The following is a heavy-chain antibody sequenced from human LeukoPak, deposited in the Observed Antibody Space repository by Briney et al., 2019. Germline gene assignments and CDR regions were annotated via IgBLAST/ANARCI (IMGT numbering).Heavy chain of an antibody. CDR1: GFTFTSYS. CDR3: ARVFRGSGAFDL. Sequence: GGSLRLSCAASGFTFTSYSMSWVRQTPGTGLEWVSSISKRSEYIYYADSVEGRFTISRDNAGNSMSLQMNNVRADDTAVYYCARVFRGSGAFDLWGQGTLVTISS. D-gene: IGHD3-10*02. J-gene: IGHJ3*01. V-gene: IGHV3-21*01. CDR2: ISKRSEYI.